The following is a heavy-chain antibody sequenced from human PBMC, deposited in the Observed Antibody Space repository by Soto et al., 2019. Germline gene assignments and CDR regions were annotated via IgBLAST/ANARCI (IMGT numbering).Heavy chain of an antibody. CDR3: AKAGRTGRGQYSDYYYGMDG. Sequence: GGSLRLSCAASGFTFSTYWMNWVRQTPGKGLEWVSAISGSGGSTYYADSVKGRFTISRDNSKNTLYLQMNSLRAEDMAVYYCAKAGRTGRGQYSDYYYGMDGWGQGTTVTVSS. V-gene: IGHV3-23*01. D-gene: IGHD3-10*01. CDR1: GFTFSTYW. CDR2: ISGSGGST. J-gene: IGHJ6*02.